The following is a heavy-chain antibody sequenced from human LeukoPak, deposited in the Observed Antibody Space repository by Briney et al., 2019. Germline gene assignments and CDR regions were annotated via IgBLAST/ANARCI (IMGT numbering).Heavy chain of an antibody. J-gene: IGHJ6*03. D-gene: IGHD1-26*01. Sequence: SETLSLTCSVSGGSMSRYYWSWIRQPAGKGLEWIGRIYNSGNTNYNPSLKSRVTMSLDTPKNQFSLRLSSVIAADTAVYYCARSGTFGQSAGFYYYYMDVWGRGTTVTVSS. CDR3: ARSGTFGQSAGFYYYYMDV. V-gene: IGHV4-4*07. CDR1: GGSMSRYY. CDR2: IYNSGNT.